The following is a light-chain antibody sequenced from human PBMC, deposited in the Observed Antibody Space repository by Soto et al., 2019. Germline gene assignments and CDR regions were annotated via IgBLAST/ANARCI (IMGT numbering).Light chain of an antibody. V-gene: IGLV2-18*02. Sequence: QSVLTQPPSVSGSPGQSVTISCTGSSSDVGSYTRVSWYQQPPGTAPKPIIYEVSNRPSGVPDRFSGSKSGNTASLTISGLQAEDEADYYCSSCTDSRTPCAFGTGTKLTVL. J-gene: IGLJ1*01. CDR1: SSDVGSYTR. CDR2: EVS. CDR3: SSCTDSRTPCA.